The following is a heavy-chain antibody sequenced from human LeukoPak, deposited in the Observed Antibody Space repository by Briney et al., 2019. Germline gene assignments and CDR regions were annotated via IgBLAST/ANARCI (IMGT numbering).Heavy chain of an antibody. J-gene: IGHJ6*02. CDR2: INPNSGGT. D-gene: IGHD2-15*01. CDR1: GYTFTGYY. V-gene: IGHV1-2*02. Sequence: ASVKVSCKASGYTFTGYYMHWVRQAPGQGLEWMGWINPNSGGTNYAQKFQGRVTMTRDTSISTAYMELSRLRSDDTAVYYCARDVSLYCSGGSCYEIGPYYYYGMDVRGQGTTVTVSS. CDR3: ARDVSLYCSGGSCYEIGPYYYYGMDV.